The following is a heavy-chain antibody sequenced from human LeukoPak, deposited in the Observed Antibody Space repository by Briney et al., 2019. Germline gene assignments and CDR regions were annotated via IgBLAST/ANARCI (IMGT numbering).Heavy chain of an antibody. CDR2: ISGSGGST. CDR1: GFTFSSYA. CDR3: AKGRRGYSYDAVDY. D-gene: IGHD5-18*01. Sequence: GRSLRLSCAASGFTFSSYAMSWVRQAPGKGLEWVSAISGSGGSTYYADSVKGRFTISRDNSKNTLYLQMNSLRAEDTAVYYCAKGRRGYSYDAVDYWGQGTLVTVSS. J-gene: IGHJ4*02. V-gene: IGHV3-23*01.